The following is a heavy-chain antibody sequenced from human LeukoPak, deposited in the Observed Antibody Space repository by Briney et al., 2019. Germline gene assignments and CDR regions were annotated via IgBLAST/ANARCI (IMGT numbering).Heavy chain of an antibody. CDR2: INNGDTT. CDR3: TRSTAWSRWDY. J-gene: IGHJ4*02. D-gene: IGHD1-1*01. V-gene: IGHV3-66*01. Sequence: GTLSLTCDVSGGSISNTNWWSWVRQAPGKGLEWVSIINNGDTTYYADSVKGRFTISRDDSKNTLYLQVNSLRVEDTAVYYCTRSTAWSRWDYWGPGTLVTVSS. CDR1: GGSISNTNW.